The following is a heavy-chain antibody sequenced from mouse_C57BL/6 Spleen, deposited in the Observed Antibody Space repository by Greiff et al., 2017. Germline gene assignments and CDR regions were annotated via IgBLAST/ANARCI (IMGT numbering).Heavy chain of an antibody. CDR3: ARFDGYLYYFDD. CDR1: GYAFSSYW. D-gene: IGHD2-3*01. Sequence: QVQLQQSGAELVKPGASVKISCKASGYAFSSYWMNWVKQRPGKGLEWIGQIYPGDGDTNYNGKFKGKATLTADKSSSTAYMQLSSLTSEDSAVYFCARFDGYLYYFDDWGQGTTLTVSS. V-gene: IGHV1-80*01. CDR2: IYPGDGDT. J-gene: IGHJ2*01.